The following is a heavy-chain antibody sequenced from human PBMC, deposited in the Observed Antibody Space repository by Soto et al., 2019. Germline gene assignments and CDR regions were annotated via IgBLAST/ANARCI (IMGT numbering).Heavy chain of an antibody. Sequence: SETLPLTCAVSGYSISSGFYWGWIRRPPGKGLEWIGNIFHSGTTYYSPSPRSRAAISVDTSKNKISLKLRSVTAADTAVYYCEREWKQDYYYDGFHVWGQGTTV. CDR3: EREWKQDYYYDGFHV. V-gene: IGHV4-38-2*02. CDR2: IFHSGTT. D-gene: IGHD1-1*01. J-gene: IGHJ6*02. CDR1: GYSISSGFY.